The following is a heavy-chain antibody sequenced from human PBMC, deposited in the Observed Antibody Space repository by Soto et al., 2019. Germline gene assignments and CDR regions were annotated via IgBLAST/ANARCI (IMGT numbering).Heavy chain of an antibody. J-gene: IGHJ3*02. CDR1: GFTLRDYW. D-gene: IGHD4-4*01. CDR2: IKQDGSEI. CDR3: LITTSAFDI. V-gene: IGHV3-7*01. Sequence: ESGGGLVQPGGSLRLSCAASGFTLRDYWMSWVRQAPGKGLEWVANIKQDGSEIYYVDSVEGRFTISRDNAKNSLFLQMNSLRAEDTAVYYCLITTSAFDIWGQGKLVTVSS.